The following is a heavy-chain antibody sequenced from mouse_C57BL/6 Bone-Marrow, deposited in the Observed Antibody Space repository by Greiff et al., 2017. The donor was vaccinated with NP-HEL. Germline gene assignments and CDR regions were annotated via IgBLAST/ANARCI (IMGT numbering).Heavy chain of an antibody. V-gene: IGHV5-16*01. CDR3: ARYGTLYAMDY. CDR1: GFTFSDYY. D-gene: IGHD1-1*01. J-gene: IGHJ4*01. Sequence: DVKLVESEGGLVQPGSSMKLSCTASGFTFSDYYMAWVRQVPEKGLEWVANINYDGSSTYYLDSLKSRFIISRDNAKNILYLQMSSLKSEDTATYYCARYGTLYAMDYWGQGTSVTVSS. CDR2: INYDGSST.